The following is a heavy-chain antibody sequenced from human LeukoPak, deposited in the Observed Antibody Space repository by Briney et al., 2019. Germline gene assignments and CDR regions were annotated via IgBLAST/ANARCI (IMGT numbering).Heavy chain of an antibody. Sequence: SETLSLTCTVSGGSISSYYWSWIRQPPEKGLEWIGYIYYSGSTNYNPSLKSRVTISVDTSKNQFSLKLSSVTAADTAVYYCAREVGWTAMGAFDIWGQGTMVTVAS. J-gene: IGHJ3*02. V-gene: IGHV4-59*01. CDR1: GGSISSYY. D-gene: IGHD5-18*01. CDR3: AREVGWTAMGAFDI. CDR2: IYYSGST.